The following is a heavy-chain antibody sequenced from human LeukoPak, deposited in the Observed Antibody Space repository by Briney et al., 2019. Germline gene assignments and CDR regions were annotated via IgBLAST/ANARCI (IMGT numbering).Heavy chain of an antibody. CDR3: AKDYGYYDSSGYYYAFDY. V-gene: IGHV3-23*01. CDR1: GFTFSSYA. CDR2: ISGSGGST. J-gene: IGHJ4*02. Sequence: GGSLRLSCAASGFTFSSYAMSWVRQAPGKALEWVSAISGSGGSTYYADSVKGRFTISRDNSKNTLYLQMNSLRAEDTAVYYCAKDYGYYDSSGYYYAFDYWGQGTLVTVSS. D-gene: IGHD3-22*01.